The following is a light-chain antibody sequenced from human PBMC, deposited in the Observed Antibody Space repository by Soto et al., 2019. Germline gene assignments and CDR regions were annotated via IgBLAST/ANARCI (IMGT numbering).Light chain of an antibody. V-gene: IGLV7-46*01. CDR3: MLCYGGVRV. J-gene: IGLJ2*01. CDR2: DTS. Sequence: QTVVTQEPSVTVSPGGTVTLTCESSTGAVTSTHYPYWFQQKPGQAPKTLIYDTSKKHSWTPARFSGSLPGGKAALTLSGAQPEDEADYYCMLCYGGVRVFGGGTKVTVL. CDR1: TGAVTSTHY.